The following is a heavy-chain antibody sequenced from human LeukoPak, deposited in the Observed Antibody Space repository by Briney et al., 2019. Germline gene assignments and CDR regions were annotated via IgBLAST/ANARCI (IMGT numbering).Heavy chain of an antibody. CDR3: AKQQWLAYFDY. V-gene: IGHV3-23*01. CDR2: ISGSGGST. J-gene: IGHJ4*02. D-gene: IGHD6-19*01. CDR1: GFTFSSYA. Sequence: GGSLRLSCAASGFTFSSYAMSWVCQAPGKGLEWVSAISGSGGSTYYADSVKGRFAISRDNSKNTLYLQMNSLRAEDTAVYYCAKQQWLAYFDYWGQGTLVTVSS.